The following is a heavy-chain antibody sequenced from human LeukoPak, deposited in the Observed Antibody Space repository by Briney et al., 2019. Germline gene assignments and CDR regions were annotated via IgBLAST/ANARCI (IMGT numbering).Heavy chain of an antibody. V-gene: IGHV3-23*01. Sequence: GGSLRLSCATSGFTFDDYAMHWVRQAPGKGLEWVSAISGSGGSTYYADSVKGRFTISRDNSKNTLYLQMNSLRAEDTAVYYCAKVPAWGSYRYTFDYWGQGTLVTVSS. CDR1: GFTFDDYA. CDR2: ISGSGGST. J-gene: IGHJ4*02. D-gene: IGHD3-16*02. CDR3: AKVPAWGSYRYTFDY.